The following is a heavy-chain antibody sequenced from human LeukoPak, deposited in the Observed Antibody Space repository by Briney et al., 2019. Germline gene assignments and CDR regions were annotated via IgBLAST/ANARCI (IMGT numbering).Heavy chain of an antibody. CDR1: GFTVSSNY. D-gene: IGHD5-24*01. CDR2: IYSGGST. CDR3: ARGRRDGYNYDWFDP. J-gene: IGHJ5*02. V-gene: IGHV3-66*01. Sequence: GGSLRLSCAASGFTVSSNYMSWVRQAPEKGLEWVSVIYSGGSTYYADSVKGRFTISRDNSKNTLYLQMNSLRAEDTAVYYCARGRRDGYNYDWFDPWGQGTLVTVSS.